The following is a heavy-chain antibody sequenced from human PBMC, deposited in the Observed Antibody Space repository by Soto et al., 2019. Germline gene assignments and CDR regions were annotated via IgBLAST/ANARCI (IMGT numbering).Heavy chain of an antibody. CDR2: IIPILGIA. D-gene: IGHD2-2*01. CDR1: GGTFSSYT. CDR3: ARDVPSKRYCSSTSCYRDVNWFDP. V-gene: IGHV1-69*04. Sequence: ASVKVSCKASGGTFSSYTISWVRQAPGQGLEWMGRIIPILGIANYAQKFQGRVTITADKSTSTAYMELSSLRSEDTAVYYCARDVPSKRYCSSTSCYRDVNWFDPWGQGTLVTVSS. J-gene: IGHJ5*02.